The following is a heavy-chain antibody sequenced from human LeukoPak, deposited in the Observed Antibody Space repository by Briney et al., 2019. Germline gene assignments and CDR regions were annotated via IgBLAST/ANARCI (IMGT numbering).Heavy chain of an antibody. Sequence: GGSLRLSCAASGFTFSTYWMTWARQSPGRGLEWVANIKPDGSEKYFVDSVKGRFTISRDNAKNALYLEMNSLRAEDTAEYFCARERMYSGSGSTYPYYDYWGQGTLVTVSS. J-gene: IGHJ4*02. CDR3: ARERMYSGSGSTYPYYDY. V-gene: IGHV3-7*01. CDR2: IKPDGSEK. D-gene: IGHD3-10*01. CDR1: GFTFSTYW.